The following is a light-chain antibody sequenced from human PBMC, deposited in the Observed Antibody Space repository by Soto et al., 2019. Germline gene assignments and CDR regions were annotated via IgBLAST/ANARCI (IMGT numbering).Light chain of an antibody. CDR1: QSISSW. CDR3: QQYNSYSPT. V-gene: IGKV1-5*01. J-gene: IGKJ1*01. Sequence: DIQMTQSPSTLSASVGDRVTITCRSSQSISSWLAWYQQKPGKAPKLLSYDASSLESGVPSRFSGSGSGTEFTLTISSLQPDDFATYYCQQYNSYSPTCGQGTKVDI. CDR2: DAS.